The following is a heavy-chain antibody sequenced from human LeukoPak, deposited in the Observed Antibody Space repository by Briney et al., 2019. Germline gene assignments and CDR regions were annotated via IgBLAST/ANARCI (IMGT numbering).Heavy chain of an antibody. CDR2: FYVGGAT. D-gene: IGHD5-24*01. J-gene: IGHJ4*02. CDR1: GFSVTNNY. Sequence: PGGSLRLFCAVSGFSVTNNYMSWVRRAPGKGLEWGSVFYVGGATYYADSVKGRVTISSDNSENTLYLQMKSLRAEDTAVYYCARGDGYNFFDYWGQGTLVTVSS. CDR3: ARGDGYNFFDY. V-gene: IGHV3-53*01.